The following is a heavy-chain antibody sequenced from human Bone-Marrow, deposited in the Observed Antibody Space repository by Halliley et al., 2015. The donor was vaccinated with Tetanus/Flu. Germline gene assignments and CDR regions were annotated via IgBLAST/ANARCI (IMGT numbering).Heavy chain of an antibody. J-gene: IGHJ4*02. CDR1: GDSVDTNRYY. V-gene: IGHV4-39*01. CDR3: ARLGPRELVVAAPDY. Sequence: TLSLTCTVSGDSVDTNRYYWGWIRQPPGQGLEWIGSIYYSGNTLYNPSPQPRTSMSVDTARNQFSLRLKYVTAADTAVYYCARLGPRELVVAAPDYWGLGTLVSVSS. CDR2: IYYSGNT. D-gene: IGHD2-15*01.